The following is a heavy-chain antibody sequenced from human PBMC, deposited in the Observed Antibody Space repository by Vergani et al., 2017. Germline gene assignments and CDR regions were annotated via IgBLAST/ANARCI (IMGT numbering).Heavy chain of an antibody. CDR1: GGSISSGSYY. CDR3: ARESHTTVNVYYYYYYMDV. CDR2: IYTSGST. Sequence: QVQLQESGPGLVKPSQTLSLTCTVSGGSISSGSYYWSWIRQPAGKGLEWIGRIYTSGSTNYNPSLKSRVTISVDTSKNQFSLKLSSVTAADTAVYYCARESHTTVNVYYYYYYMDVWGKGTTVTVSS. J-gene: IGHJ6*03. D-gene: IGHD4-17*01. V-gene: IGHV4-61*02.